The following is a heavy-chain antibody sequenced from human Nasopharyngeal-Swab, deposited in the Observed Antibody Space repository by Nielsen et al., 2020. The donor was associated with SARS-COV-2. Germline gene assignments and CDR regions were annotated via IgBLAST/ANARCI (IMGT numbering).Heavy chain of an antibody. D-gene: IGHD3-3*01. V-gene: IGHV1-3*01. CDR3: AMEPPIFDFDFWSGLAY. CDR2: INGGNGNT. J-gene: IGHJ4*02. CDR1: GYTFSSYA. Sequence: ASVKVSCKASGYTFSSYAMHWVRQDPGQGLEWMGWINGGNGNTKYSQRFQGRVTISRDTSANTAYMDLTSLRSEDTAVYYCAMEPPIFDFDFWSGLAYWGQGTLVTVSS.